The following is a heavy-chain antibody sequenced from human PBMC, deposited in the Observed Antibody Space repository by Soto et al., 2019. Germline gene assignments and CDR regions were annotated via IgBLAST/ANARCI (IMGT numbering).Heavy chain of an antibody. CDR1: GFTFSSYA. CDR3: AKIPPLYYDILTGYMDV. Sequence: GGSLRLSCAASGFTFSSYAMSWVRQAPGKGLEWVSAFSGSGGSTYYADSVKGRFTISRDNSKNTLYLQMNSLRAEDTAVYYCAKIPPLYYDILTGYMDVWGKGTTVTVSS. V-gene: IGHV3-23*01. CDR2: FSGSGGST. D-gene: IGHD3-9*01. J-gene: IGHJ6*03.